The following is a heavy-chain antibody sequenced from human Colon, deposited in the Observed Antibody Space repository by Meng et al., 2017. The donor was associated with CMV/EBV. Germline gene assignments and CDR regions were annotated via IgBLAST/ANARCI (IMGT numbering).Heavy chain of an antibody. Sequence: LSWAASGFTFSSYWMHWVRQVPGQGLVWVSRINSDGSSTSYANSVKGRFTISRDNAKNTLYLQMKSLRAEDTAVYYCAIGDSHAFNIWGQGTMVTVSS. CDR3: AIGDSHAFNI. J-gene: IGHJ3*02. CDR2: INSDGSST. CDR1: GFTFSSYW. D-gene: IGHD2-21*02. V-gene: IGHV3-74*01.